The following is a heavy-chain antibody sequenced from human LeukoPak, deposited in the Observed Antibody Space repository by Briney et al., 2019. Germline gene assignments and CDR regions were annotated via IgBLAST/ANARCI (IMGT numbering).Heavy chain of an antibody. J-gene: IGHJ4*02. CDR2: ISGSGGST. Sequence: PGGSLRLSCAASGFTFSSYAMSWVRQAPGKGLEWVSAISGSGGSTYYADSVKGRFTISRDNSKNTLYLQMNSLRAEDTAVYYCAKDPNSITIFGVVPDYWGQGTLVTVSS. D-gene: IGHD3-3*01. CDR1: GFTFSSYA. CDR3: AKDPNSITIFGVVPDY. V-gene: IGHV3-23*01.